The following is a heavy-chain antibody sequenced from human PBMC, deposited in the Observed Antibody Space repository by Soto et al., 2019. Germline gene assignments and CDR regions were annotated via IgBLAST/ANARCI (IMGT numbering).Heavy chain of an antibody. CDR2: IHYSGST. CDR3: ARDQRALRYFDY. CDR1: GDSISGGDYY. V-gene: IGHV4-30-4*01. J-gene: IGHJ4*02. Sequence: SETLSLTCSVSGDSISGGDYYWSWIRQPPGEALEWIGHIHYSGSTYYNASLKSRLTVSLDTSKNEFSLNLNSVTAADTAVYYCARDQRALRYFDYWGPGTLVTVSS.